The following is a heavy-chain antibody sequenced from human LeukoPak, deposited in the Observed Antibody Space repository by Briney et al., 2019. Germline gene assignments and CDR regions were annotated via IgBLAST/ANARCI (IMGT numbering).Heavy chain of an antibody. V-gene: IGHV4-34*01. Sequence: PSETLSPTCAVYGGSFSGYYWSWIRQPPGKGLEWIGEINHSGSTNYNPSLKSRVTISVDTSKNQFSLKLSSVTAADTAVYYCASSTIQLWLGHYYYMDVWGKGTTVTVSS. CDR2: INHSGST. D-gene: IGHD5-18*01. CDR1: GGSFSGYY. CDR3: ASSTIQLWLGHYYYMDV. J-gene: IGHJ6*03.